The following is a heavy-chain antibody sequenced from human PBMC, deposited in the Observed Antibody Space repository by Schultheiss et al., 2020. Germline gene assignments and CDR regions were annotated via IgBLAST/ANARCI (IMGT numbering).Heavy chain of an antibody. D-gene: IGHD3-10*01. CDR1: GFTFSKYA. CDR2: ISDSGGST. Sequence: GGSLRLSCVASGFTFSKYAMSWVRQAPGKGLQWVSGISDSGGSTYYADSVKGRFTISRDNSKNTLHLQMNSLRAEDTAVYYCARDMGGDAFDIWGQGTMVTVSS. CDR3: ARDMGGDAFDI. J-gene: IGHJ3*02. V-gene: IGHV3-23*01.